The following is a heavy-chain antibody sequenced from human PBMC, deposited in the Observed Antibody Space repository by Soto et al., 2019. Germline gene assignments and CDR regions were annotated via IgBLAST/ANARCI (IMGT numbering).Heavy chain of an antibody. J-gene: IGHJ4*02. V-gene: IGHV1-18*01. CDR1: GYAFTTYG. CDR2: INAHNGNT. D-gene: IGHD1-1*01. Sequence: QVHLVQSGAEVKKPGASVKVSCKGSGYAFTTYGITWVRQAPGQGLEWMGWINAHNGNTNYAQKLQGRVTVTRDTSTSTAYMELRSLRSDDTAVYYCARGRYGDYWGQGALVTVSS. CDR3: ARGRYGDY.